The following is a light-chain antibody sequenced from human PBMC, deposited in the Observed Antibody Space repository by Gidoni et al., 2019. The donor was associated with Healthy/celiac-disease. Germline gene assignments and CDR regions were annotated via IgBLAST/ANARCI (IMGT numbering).Light chain of an antibody. Sequence: DIQMTQSPSSLSASVGDRVTITCQASQDISNYLNWYQQKPGKAPKHLIYDASNLETGVPSRFSVSGSGTDFTFTISSLQPDDIATYSCQQYDNLPLTFGPGTKVDIK. CDR3: QQYDNLPLT. V-gene: IGKV1-33*01. CDR2: DAS. CDR1: QDISNY. J-gene: IGKJ3*01.